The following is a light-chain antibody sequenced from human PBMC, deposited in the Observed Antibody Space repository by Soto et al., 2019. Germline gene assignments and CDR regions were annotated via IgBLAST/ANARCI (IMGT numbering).Light chain of an antibody. V-gene: IGKV2-24*01. CDR1: PNPLHSDGNSY. J-gene: IGKJ4*01. CDR3: MQYSQFPLT. Sequence: NVVTQNSTLFTVPFRTPAFLLCRSNPNPLHSDGNSYLSWLQQRPGQPPRLLIYKISNRFSGVPDRFSGSGAGTDFTLKISRVEPEDVGIYYCMQYSQFPLTFGGGTKVDIK. CDR2: KIS.